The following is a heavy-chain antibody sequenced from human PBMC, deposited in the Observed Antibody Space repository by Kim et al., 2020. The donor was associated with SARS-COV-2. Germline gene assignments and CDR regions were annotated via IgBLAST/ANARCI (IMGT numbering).Heavy chain of an antibody. J-gene: IGHJ4*02. CDR2: IHDGGDV. D-gene: IGHD6-19*01. Sequence: SETLSLTCTVSGAALTYWWSWVRQTPGKGLEWIGEIHDGGDVNYNPSLTSRVGMSIDKSKNQFSLSLGSLTAADTAVYYCAKVVSSGWRQLDYWGQGILVTASS. CDR1: GAALTYW. CDR3: AKVVSSGWRQLDY. V-gene: IGHV4-4*02.